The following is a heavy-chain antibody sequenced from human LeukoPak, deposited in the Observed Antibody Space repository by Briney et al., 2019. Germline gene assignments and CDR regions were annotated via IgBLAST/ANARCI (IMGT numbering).Heavy chain of an antibody. D-gene: IGHD4-17*01. CDR3: ARARDYGDYSHAEVFDY. CDR2: IYHSGST. Sequence: KPSETLSLSCTVSGYSISSGYYWGWIRQPPGKGLEWIGSIYHSGSTYYNPSLKSRVTISVDTSKNQFSLKLSSVTAADTAVYYCARARDYGDYSHAEVFDYWGQGTLVTVSS. V-gene: IGHV4-38-2*02. J-gene: IGHJ4*02. CDR1: GYSISSGYY.